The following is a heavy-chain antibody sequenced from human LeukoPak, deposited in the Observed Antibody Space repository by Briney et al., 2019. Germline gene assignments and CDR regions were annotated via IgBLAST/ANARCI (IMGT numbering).Heavy chain of an antibody. V-gene: IGHV4-4*02. CDR3: ARHVVAAAYYYYYMDV. D-gene: IGHD6-13*01. CDR1: GGSISSSNW. Sequence: PSGTLSLTCAVSGGSISSSNWWSWVRQPPGKGLEWIGEIYHSGSTNYNPSLKSRVTISVDTSKNQFSLKLSSVTAADTAVYYCARHVVAAAYYYYYMDVWGKGTTVTVSS. J-gene: IGHJ6*03. CDR2: IYHSGST.